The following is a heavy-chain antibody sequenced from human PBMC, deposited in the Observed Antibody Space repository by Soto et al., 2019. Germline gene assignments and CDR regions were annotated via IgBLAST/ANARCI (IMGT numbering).Heavy chain of an antibody. V-gene: IGHV3-48*01. CDR2: IDISSNTI. Sequence: EAQLAESGGGLVQPGGSLRLSCVASGFVGSGFTFNTYAMNWVRQAPGKGLEWVSYIDISSNTIYHADSVQGRFTVSRDNARNSLYLQMNNLRGEDTAVYYCARGRGVEAGMNLWGQGTLVTVSS. CDR1: GFVGSGFTFNTYA. CDR3: ARGRGVEAGMNL. J-gene: IGHJ5*02. D-gene: IGHD2-15*01.